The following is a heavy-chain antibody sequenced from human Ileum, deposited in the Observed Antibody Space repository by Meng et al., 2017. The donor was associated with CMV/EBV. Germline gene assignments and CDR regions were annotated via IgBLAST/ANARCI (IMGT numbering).Heavy chain of an antibody. Sequence: LRLHVSGPGRGKPSETLSLTCTASGGSTTSSTYYWGWSRQPPGKVLEWIGSVYYSGTTYYNPSLKSRVNMSIDTSKNRFSLKLSSATAADTAVYYCARNVGFYSSQIAYWGQGALVTVSS. CDR1: GGSTTSSTYY. J-gene: IGHJ4*02. V-gene: IGHV4-39*07. CDR2: VYYSGTT. D-gene: IGHD3-3*01. CDR3: ARNVGFYSSQIAY.